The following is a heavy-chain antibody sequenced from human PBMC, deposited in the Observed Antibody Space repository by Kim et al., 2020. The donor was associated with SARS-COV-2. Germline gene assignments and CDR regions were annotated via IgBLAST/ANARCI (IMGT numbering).Heavy chain of an antibody. J-gene: IGHJ3*02. D-gene: IGHD3-16*01. CDR2: ISYDGSNK. V-gene: IGHV3-30*04. CDR3: ARGTWGMATTKRAFDI. CDR1: GFTFSSYA. Sequence: GGSLRLSCAASGFTFSSYAMHWVRQAPGKGLEWVAVISYDGSNKYYADSVKGRFTISRDNSKNTLYLQMNSLRAEDTAVYYCARGTWGMATTKRAFDIWG.